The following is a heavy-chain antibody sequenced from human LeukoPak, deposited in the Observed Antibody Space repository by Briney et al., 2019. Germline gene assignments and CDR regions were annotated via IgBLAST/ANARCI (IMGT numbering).Heavy chain of an antibody. V-gene: IGHV3-23*01. J-gene: IGHJ4*02. CDR3: AKRGYYYDSGGYYYFDY. CDR2: ISASGNDI. D-gene: IGHD3-22*01. Sequence: GGSLSLSCAVSGFPFSNFAMRCVRPAPGRGLVWVSVISASGNDIYYADAVKGRFAISRDNSGNTLYLQMNSLRAEDTAVYYCAKRGYYYDSGGYYYFDYWGQGTLVTVSS. CDR1: GFPFSNFA.